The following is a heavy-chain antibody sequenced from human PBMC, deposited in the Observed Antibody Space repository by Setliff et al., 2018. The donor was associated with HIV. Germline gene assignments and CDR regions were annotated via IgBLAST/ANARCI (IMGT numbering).Heavy chain of an antibody. J-gene: IGHJ4*02. CDR3: AREDGMGGYFDY. D-gene: IGHD3-16*01. Sequence: PSETLSLTCSVSGGSITSYSWNWIRHVPGKEVEWIGNIYYGRRANHKPSLKSRVTISADWHRNQFSLEWRSVTAADTAVYYCAREDGMGGYFDYWGQGTLVTVSS. V-gene: IGHV4-59*01. CDR1: GGSITSYS. CDR2: IYYGRRA.